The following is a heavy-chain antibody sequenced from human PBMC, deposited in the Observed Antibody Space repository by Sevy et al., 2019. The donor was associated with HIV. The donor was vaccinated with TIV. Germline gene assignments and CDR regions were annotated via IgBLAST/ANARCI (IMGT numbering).Heavy chain of an antibody. V-gene: IGHV3-7*01. CDR2: VNQDGSQK. CDR3: ARKVGDV. J-gene: IGHJ3*01. CDR1: GFTFSDYW. D-gene: IGHD1-26*01. Sequence: GGSLRLSCAASGFTFSDYWMSWVRQAPGKGLEWVANVNQDGSQKYFVDSVKGRFTISRDNAKNSLYLQMDNLRAEATAVYYCARKVGDVWGQGTMVTVSS.